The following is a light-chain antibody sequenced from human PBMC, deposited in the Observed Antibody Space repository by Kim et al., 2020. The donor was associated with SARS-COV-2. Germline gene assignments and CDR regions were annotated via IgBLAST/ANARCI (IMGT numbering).Light chain of an antibody. CDR2: GAS. J-gene: IGKJ2*02. V-gene: IGKV3-15*01. CDR3: QQYNNWPPRT. CDR1: QSVSSN. Sequence: EIVMTQSPATLSVSPGERATLSCRASQSVSSNLAWYQQKPGQAPRLLIYGASTRDTGIPARFSGSGSGTEFTLTISSLQSEDFAVYYCQQYNNWPPRTFGQGTKLEI.